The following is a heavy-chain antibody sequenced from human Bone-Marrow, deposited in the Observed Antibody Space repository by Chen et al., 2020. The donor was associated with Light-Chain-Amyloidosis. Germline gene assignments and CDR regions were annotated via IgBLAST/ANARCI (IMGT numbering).Heavy chain of an antibody. CDR2: IYPDDSDA. CDR1: GYTFPNYW. CDR3: ARRRDGYNFDY. D-gene: IGHD5-12*01. V-gene: IGHV5-51*01. J-gene: IGHJ4*02. Sequence: EVQLEQSGPEVTKPGDSLKISCKGSGYTFPNYWIGWVRQMPGKGLEWMGVIYPDDSDARYSPSFEGQVTISADKSITTAYLQWRSLKASDTAMYYCARRRDGYNFDYWGQGTLVTVSS.